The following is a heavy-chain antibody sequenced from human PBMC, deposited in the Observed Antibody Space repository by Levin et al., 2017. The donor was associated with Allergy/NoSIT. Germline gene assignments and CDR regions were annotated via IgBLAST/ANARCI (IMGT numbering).Heavy chain of an antibody. CDR3: TTYNISWYYFDY. CDR1: GFSFSNAW. Sequence: GGSLRLSCAASGFSFSNAWMSWARQAPGKGLEWVGRIKSKTDGGTIEYAAPVKGRFTISRDDAKNTLYLQMNSLKTEDTAVYYCTTYNISWYYFDYWGQGTLVTVSS. D-gene: IGHD6-13*01. V-gene: IGHV3-15*01. J-gene: IGHJ4*02. CDR2: IKSKTDGGTI.